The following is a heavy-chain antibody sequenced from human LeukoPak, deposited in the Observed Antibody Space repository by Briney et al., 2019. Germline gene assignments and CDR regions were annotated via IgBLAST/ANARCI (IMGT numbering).Heavy chain of an antibody. J-gene: IGHJ4*02. CDR3: AIGLVYYYGSGSYYLDY. Sequence: PSETLSLTCTVSVGSISNYYWNWVRQPPGKGLEWIGYIYYGGSTNYNPSLKSRVTTSVDTSKRQFYLKLISVTAADTGVEYGAIGLVYYYGSGSYYLDYWGQGTLVTVSS. V-gene: IGHV4-59*01. CDR2: IYYGGST. D-gene: IGHD3-10*01. CDR1: VGSISNYY.